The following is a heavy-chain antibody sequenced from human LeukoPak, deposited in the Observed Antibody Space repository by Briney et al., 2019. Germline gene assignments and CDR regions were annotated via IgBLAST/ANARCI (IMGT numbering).Heavy chain of an antibody. Sequence: WASVKVSCKVSGYTLTELSMHWVRQAPGKGLGWMGGFDPEDGETIYAQKFQGRVTMTEDTSTDTAYMELSSLRSEDTAVYYCATVETTVTTFDYWGQGTLVTVSP. D-gene: IGHD4-17*01. CDR2: FDPEDGET. V-gene: IGHV1-24*01. CDR1: GYTLTELS. CDR3: ATVETTVTTFDY. J-gene: IGHJ4*02.